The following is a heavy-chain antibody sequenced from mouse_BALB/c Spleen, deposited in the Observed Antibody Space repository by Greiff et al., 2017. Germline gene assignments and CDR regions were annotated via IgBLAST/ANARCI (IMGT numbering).Heavy chain of an antibody. J-gene: IGHJ4*01. V-gene: IGHV1-15*01. CDR1: GYTFTDYE. Sequence: QVQLQQSGAELVRPGASVTLSCKASGYTFTDYEMHWVKQTPVHGLEWIGAIDPETGGTAYNQKFKGKATLTADKSSSTAYMELRSLTSEDSAVYYCTRYYGNYVRAMDYWGQGTSVTVSS. D-gene: IGHD2-1*01. CDR2: IDPETGGT. CDR3: TRYYGNYVRAMDY.